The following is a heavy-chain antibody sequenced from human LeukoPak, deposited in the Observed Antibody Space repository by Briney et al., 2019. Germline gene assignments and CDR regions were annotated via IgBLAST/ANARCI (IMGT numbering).Heavy chain of an antibody. Sequence: ASVKVSCKASGYSFTNYDINWVRQASGQGLEWMGWMNPDNGNTAYAQKFQGRVTITTNSSESTAYMELSSLRSEDTAVYYCARTLKWTLVGFDYWGQGTLVTVSS. D-gene: IGHD1-26*01. V-gene: IGHV1-8*03. CDR1: GYSFTNYD. J-gene: IGHJ4*02. CDR2: MNPDNGNT. CDR3: ARTLKWTLVGFDY.